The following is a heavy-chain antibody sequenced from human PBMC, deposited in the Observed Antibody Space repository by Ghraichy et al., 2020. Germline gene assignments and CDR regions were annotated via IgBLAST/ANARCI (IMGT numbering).Heavy chain of an antibody. V-gene: IGHV4-59*01. CDR2: IYYSGST. J-gene: IGHJ4*02. Sequence: SETLSLTCTVSGGSISSYYWSWIRQPPGKGLEWIGYIYYSGSTNYNPSLKSRVTISVDTSKNQFSLKLSSVTAADTAVYYCARVTSGYDLDYWGQGTLVTVSS. CDR1: GGSISSYY. CDR3: ARVTSGYDLDY. D-gene: IGHD5-12*01.